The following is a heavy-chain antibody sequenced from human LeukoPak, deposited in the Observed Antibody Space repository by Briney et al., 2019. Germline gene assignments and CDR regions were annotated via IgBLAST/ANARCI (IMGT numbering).Heavy chain of an antibody. Sequence: PPGRSLRLSCAASGFTFSSYGMHWVRQAPGKGLEWVAVISYDGSNKYYADSVKGRFTISRDNSKNTLYLQMNSLRAEDTAVYYCAKGNAGGSNDYWGQGTLVTVSS. J-gene: IGHJ4*02. CDR1: GFTFSSYG. V-gene: IGHV3-30*18. CDR2: ISYDGSNK. D-gene: IGHD3-16*01. CDR3: AKGNAGGSNDY.